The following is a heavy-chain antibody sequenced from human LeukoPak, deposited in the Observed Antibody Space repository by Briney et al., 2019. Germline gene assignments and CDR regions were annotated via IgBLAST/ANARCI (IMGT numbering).Heavy chain of an antibody. CDR2: ISAGGGNT. D-gene: IGHD3-9*01. J-gene: IGHJ3*02. Sequence: TGGSLRLSCAASGFTFSSSTMAWVRQAPGKGLEWVSGISAGGGNTYYVDSVKGRFTISRDNSKNTLSLQVISLRAEDTAVYLCAKGNGDWSTRPGALDIWGQGTMVTVSS. CDR3: AKGNGDWSTRPGALDI. V-gene: IGHV3-23*01. CDR1: GFTFSSST.